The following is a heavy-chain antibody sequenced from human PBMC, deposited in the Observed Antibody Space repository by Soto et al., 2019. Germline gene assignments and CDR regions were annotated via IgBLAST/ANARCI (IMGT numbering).Heavy chain of an antibody. V-gene: IGHV4-34*01. CDR2: INHRGST. CDR1: GGPFSGYS. CDR3: ARAGRPGGQRVVTAATGDYFDF. J-gene: IGHJ4*02. Sequence: SETLSLTCAVYGGPFSGYSWTWIRQPPGKGLEWIGEINHRGSTNYSPSLKSRVTISVDTSKDQYSLKLSAVTAADTAVYYCARAGRPGGQRVVTAATGDYFDFWGQGTLVTVSS. D-gene: IGHD2-15*01.